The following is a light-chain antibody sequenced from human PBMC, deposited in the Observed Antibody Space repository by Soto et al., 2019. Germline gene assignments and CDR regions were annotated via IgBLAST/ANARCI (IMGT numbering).Light chain of an antibody. CDR3: QKYNRTPRT. Sequence: DFQMTQSPSSLSASVGDRVTITCRASQDISDHLAWYQHKPGKVPKLLIYEASTLQSGVTSRFSGGGSGTDFTLTISNLQPEDVATYYCQKYNRTPRTFGQGTKVELK. V-gene: IGKV1-27*01. CDR2: EAS. J-gene: IGKJ1*01. CDR1: QDISDH.